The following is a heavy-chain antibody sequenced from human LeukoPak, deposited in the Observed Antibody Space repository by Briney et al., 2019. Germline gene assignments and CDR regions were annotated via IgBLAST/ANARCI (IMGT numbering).Heavy chain of an antibody. D-gene: IGHD1-26*01. Sequence: GGSLTLSCAASGFTFDDYAMHWVRQAPGKGLERVSGISWNSGSIGYADSVKGRFTISRDNAKNSLYLQMNSLRAEDTALYYCAKDKGASSAEYFQHWGQGTLVTVSS. J-gene: IGHJ1*01. CDR2: ISWNSGSI. CDR3: AKDKGASSAEYFQH. CDR1: GFTFDDYA. V-gene: IGHV3-9*01.